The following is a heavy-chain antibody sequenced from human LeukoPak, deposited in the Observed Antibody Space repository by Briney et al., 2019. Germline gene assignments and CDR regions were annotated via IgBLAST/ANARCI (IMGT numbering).Heavy chain of an antibody. J-gene: IGHJ4*02. CDR1: GGSISSYY. Sequence: SETLSLICTVSGGSISSYYWSWIRQPPGKGLEWIGYVSYSGSTNYNSTLKSRVTISVDTSKNQFSLKLSSVTAADTAVYYCARGYCSGGTCYRTLFDYWGQGTLVTVSS. V-gene: IGHV4-59*01. CDR2: VSYSGST. CDR3: ARGYCSGGTCYRTLFDY. D-gene: IGHD2-15*01.